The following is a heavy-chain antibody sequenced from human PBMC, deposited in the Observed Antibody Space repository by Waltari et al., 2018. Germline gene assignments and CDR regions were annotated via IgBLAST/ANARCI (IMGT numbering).Heavy chain of an antibody. Sequence: EVQLVESGGGLVQPGGSLRLSCAASGFTFSSYSMNWVRQAPGKGLEWVSYISSSSSTIDYAHAVKGRFTISRDNAKNSLYLQMNSLRAEDTAVYYCARDLVGATTRHYWGQGTLVTVSS. V-gene: IGHV3-48*01. CDR2: ISSSSSTI. D-gene: IGHD1-26*01. J-gene: IGHJ4*02. CDR1: GFTFSSYS. CDR3: ARDLVGATTRHY.